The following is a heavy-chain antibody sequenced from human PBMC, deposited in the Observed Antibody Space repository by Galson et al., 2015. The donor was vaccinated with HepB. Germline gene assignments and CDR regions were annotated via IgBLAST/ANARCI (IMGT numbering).Heavy chain of an antibody. Sequence: SLRVSCAASGFTFSSYWMSWVRQAPGKGLEWVANIKQDGSEKYYVDSVKGRFTISRDNAKNSLYLQMNSLRAEDTAVYYCASWALWFGELLFDDAFDIWGQGTMVTVSS. CDR2: IKQDGSEK. V-gene: IGHV3-7*03. D-gene: IGHD3-10*01. CDR3: ASWALWFGELLFDDAFDI. J-gene: IGHJ3*02. CDR1: GFTFSSYW.